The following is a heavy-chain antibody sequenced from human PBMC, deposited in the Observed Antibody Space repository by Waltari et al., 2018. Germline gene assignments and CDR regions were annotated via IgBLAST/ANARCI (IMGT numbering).Heavy chain of an antibody. V-gene: IGHV5-51*03. Sequence: EVQLVQSGAEGKKLGESLKISCRGSGYSFTSYWVGRVRQMPGKGLEWMGIIYPGDSDTRYSPAFQGQVTISADKSISTAYLQWSSLKASDTAMYYCARGNVGDTAMVYYWGQGTLVTVSS. CDR1: GYSFTSYW. CDR3: ARGNVGDTAMVYY. D-gene: IGHD5-18*01. J-gene: IGHJ4*02. CDR2: IYPGDSDT.